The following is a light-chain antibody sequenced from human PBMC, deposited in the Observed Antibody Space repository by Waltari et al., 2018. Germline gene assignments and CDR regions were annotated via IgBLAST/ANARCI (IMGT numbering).Light chain of an antibody. Sequence: EIVLTQSPGTLSLSPGDRATLSCRASQSVRRSLTWYQQKPGQAPRLLIYATSTRATGIPDRFSGSGSGTDFSLTISRLEPEDFAVYYCQEYVNLPATFGQGTKVEIK. V-gene: IGKV3-20*01. CDR1: QSVRRS. CDR3: QEYVNLPAT. CDR2: ATS. J-gene: IGKJ1*01.